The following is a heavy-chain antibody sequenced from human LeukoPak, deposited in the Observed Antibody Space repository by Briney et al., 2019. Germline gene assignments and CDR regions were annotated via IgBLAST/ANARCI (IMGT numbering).Heavy chain of an antibody. CDR2: INPSGGST. CDR1: GYTFTSYY. Sequence: ASVKVSCKASGYTFTSYYMHWVRQAPGQGLEWMGIINPSGGSTSYAQKFQGRVTMTRDTSTSTVYMELSSLRSEDTAVYYCARALWFGELWYAFDIWGQGTMVTVSS. J-gene: IGHJ3*02. CDR3: ARALWFGELWYAFDI. D-gene: IGHD3-10*01. V-gene: IGHV1-46*01.